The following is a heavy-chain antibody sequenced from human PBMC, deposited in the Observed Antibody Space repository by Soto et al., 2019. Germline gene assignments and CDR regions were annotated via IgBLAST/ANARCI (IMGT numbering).Heavy chain of an antibody. Sequence: EVQLVESGGGLVQPGRSLRLSCAASGFTFDDYAMHWVRQAPGKGLEWVSGISWNSGSIGCADSVKGRFTISRDNAKNHLYLQMNSLSAEETALYYCAKDSIQLWSFAYWGQGTLVTVSS. CDR1: GFTFDDYA. V-gene: IGHV3-9*01. D-gene: IGHD5-18*01. CDR2: ISWNSGSI. CDR3: AKDSIQLWSFAY. J-gene: IGHJ4*02.